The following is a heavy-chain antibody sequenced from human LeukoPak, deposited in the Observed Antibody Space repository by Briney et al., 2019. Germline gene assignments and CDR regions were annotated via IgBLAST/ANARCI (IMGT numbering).Heavy chain of an antibody. D-gene: IGHD1-14*01. CDR2: ISSSSSTI. J-gene: IGHJ4*02. V-gene: IGHV3-48*03. Sequence: GGSLRLSCAASGFTFSSYEMHWVRQAPGKGLEWVSYISSSSSTIFYADSVKGRFTISRDNAKNSLYLQMNSLRDEDTAVYFCARDKGTYHNKYYFDYWGQGTLVTVSS. CDR1: GFTFSSYE. CDR3: ARDKGTYHNKYYFDY.